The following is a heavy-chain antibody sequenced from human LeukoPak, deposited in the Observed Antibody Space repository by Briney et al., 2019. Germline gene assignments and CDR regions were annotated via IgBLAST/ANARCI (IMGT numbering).Heavy chain of an antibody. CDR3: ARWYSHGRYFDY. D-gene: IGHD1-26*01. J-gene: IGHJ4*03. CDR2: INHSGST. Sequence: SETLSLTCAVYGGSFSGYYWSWIRQPPGKGLEWIGEINHSGSTNYNPSLKSRVTISVDLSKNQFSLKLTPATAADTAVYYCARWYSHGRYFDYWGQGALVTVSS. CDR1: GGSFSGYY. V-gene: IGHV4-34*01.